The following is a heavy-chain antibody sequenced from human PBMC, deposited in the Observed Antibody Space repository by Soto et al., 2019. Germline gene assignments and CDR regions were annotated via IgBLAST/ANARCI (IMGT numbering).Heavy chain of an antibody. J-gene: IGHJ4*02. D-gene: IGHD3-22*01. Sequence: EASVKVSCKASGYTFTSYGISWVRQAPGQGLEWMGWISAYNGNTNYAQKLQGRVTMTTDTSTSTAYMELRSLRSDDTAVYYCARDQTVYYYDSSGYWAPGYWGQGTLVTVSS. V-gene: IGHV1-18*01. CDR1: GYTFTSYG. CDR2: ISAYNGNT. CDR3: ARDQTVYYYDSSGYWAPGY.